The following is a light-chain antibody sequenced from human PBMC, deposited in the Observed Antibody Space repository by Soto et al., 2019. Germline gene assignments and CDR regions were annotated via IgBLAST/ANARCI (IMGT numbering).Light chain of an antibody. V-gene: IGKV3-15*01. J-gene: IGKJ2*01. CDR2: GAS. CDR3: HQYNNWPPT. CDR1: QSVSSN. Sequence: EIVMTQSPATLSVSPGERATLSCRASQSVSSNLAWDQQKPGQAPRLLISGASTRATGIPARFSGSGSGTEFYLTVSSLESEDFTVYYCHQYNNWPPTFGQGTKLEIK.